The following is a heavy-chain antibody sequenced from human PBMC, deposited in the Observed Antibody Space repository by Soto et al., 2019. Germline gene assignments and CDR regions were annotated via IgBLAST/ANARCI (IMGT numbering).Heavy chain of an antibody. J-gene: IGHJ4*02. Sequence: SETLSLTCTVSGSSINSSGYYWGWIRQPPGKGLEWIGSMFYGVSTYYNPSLKSRVTVSVDTSKNQFSLNLRSVTAADSAMYYCARDRVHGSGSYYPYWGLGTLVTVSS. CDR2: MFYGVST. D-gene: IGHD3-10*01. V-gene: IGHV4-39*02. CDR3: ARDRVHGSGSYYPY. CDR1: GSSINSSGYY.